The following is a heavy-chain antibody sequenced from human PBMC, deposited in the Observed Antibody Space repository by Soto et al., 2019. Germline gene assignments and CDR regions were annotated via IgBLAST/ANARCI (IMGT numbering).Heavy chain of an antibody. CDR3: AKDRVGGTFYTPLAF. J-gene: IGHJ4*02. D-gene: IGHD1-7*01. CDR1: GFDFDNYG. Sequence: PGGSLILSCQASGFDFDNYGMHWVRQAPGKGLEWVAVITYDGSFQYYADSVKGRFTISRDNSKNTLSLHLNTLKPEDTAVYHCAKDRVGGTFYTPLAFWGQGTLVTVS. V-gene: IGHV3-30*18. CDR2: ITYDGSFQ.